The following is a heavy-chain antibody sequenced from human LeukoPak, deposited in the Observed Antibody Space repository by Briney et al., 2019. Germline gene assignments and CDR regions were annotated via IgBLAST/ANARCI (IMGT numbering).Heavy chain of an antibody. CDR2: ISSSSSYI. V-gene: IGHV3-21*01. D-gene: IGHD1-26*01. CDR1: GFTFSSYS. J-gene: IGHJ6*03. CDR3: ARVVVVGATYYYYYMDV. Sequence: PGGSLRLSCAASGFTFSSYSMNWVRQAPGKGLEWVSSISSSSSYIYYADSVKGRFTISIDNAKNSLYLQMNSLRAEDTAVYYCARVVVVGATYYYYYMDVWGKGTTVTISS.